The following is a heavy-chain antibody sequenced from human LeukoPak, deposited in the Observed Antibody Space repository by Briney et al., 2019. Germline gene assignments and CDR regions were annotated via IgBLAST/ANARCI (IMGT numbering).Heavy chain of an antibody. CDR2: INAYHGNT. CDR3: ARGGWYYDSSGYYSPDAFDI. J-gene: IGHJ3*02. V-gene: IGHV1-18*01. Sequence: ASVKVSCKASGYTFSSYGISWVRLAPGQGHEWVGWINAYHGNTNYTQKLQGRVTMTTDTSTSTAYMELRSLRSDDTAVYYCARGGWYYDSSGYYSPDAFDIWGQGTMVTVSS. CDR1: GYTFSSYG. D-gene: IGHD3-22*01.